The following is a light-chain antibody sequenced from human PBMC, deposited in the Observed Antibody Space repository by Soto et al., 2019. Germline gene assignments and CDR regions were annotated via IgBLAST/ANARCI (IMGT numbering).Light chain of an antibody. J-gene: IGKJ1*01. V-gene: IGKV4-1*01. CDR2: WAS. CDR3: QQYYSTLRT. Sequence: IVMTQSPDSLAASMVVRATINYKYNQRVLYSSNNKNYLAWYQQKPGQPPKLLIYWASTRESGVPDRFSGSGSGTDFTLTISSLQAEDVAVYYCQQYYSTLRTFGQGTKVDIK. CDR1: QRVLYSSNNKNY.